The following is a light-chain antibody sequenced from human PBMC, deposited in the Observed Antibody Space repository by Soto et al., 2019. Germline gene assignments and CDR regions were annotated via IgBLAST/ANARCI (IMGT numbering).Light chain of an antibody. Sequence: QSALTQPASVSGSPGQSITISCTGTSSDVGGYNYVSWYQQHPGKAPKLMIYDVSNRPSGVSNRFSGSKSGNTASLTISGLQAEDEDDYYCSAGGVLGGGTKLTVL. CDR1: SSDVGGYNY. J-gene: IGLJ3*02. V-gene: IGLV2-14*01. CDR2: DVS. CDR3: SAGGV.